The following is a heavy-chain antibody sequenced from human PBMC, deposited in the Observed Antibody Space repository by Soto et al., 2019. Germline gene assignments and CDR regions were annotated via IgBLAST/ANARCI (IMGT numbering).Heavy chain of an antibody. J-gene: IGHJ4*02. CDR2: IHTTDST. D-gene: IGHD6-13*01. V-gene: IGHV4-4*07. CDR1: GDSISSYY. Sequence: SETLSLTCTVSGDSISSYYWSWIRQPAGKGMEWIGRIHTTDSTNYSPSLKSRVTMSIDTSNNQFSLKLTSLTAADTAVYYCARAPSSAAGLYFDYSGQGTLVTVSS. CDR3: ARAPSSAAGLYFDY.